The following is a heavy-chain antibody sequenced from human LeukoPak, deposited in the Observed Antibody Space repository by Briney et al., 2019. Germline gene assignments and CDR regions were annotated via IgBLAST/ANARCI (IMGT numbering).Heavy chain of an antibody. J-gene: IGHJ3*02. CDR2: INHSGST. V-gene: IGHV4-34*01. CDR1: GGSFSGYY. D-gene: IGHD3-22*01. CDR3: ARPRRYYYDSSGYHPNAFDI. Sequence: SETLSLTCAVYGGSFSGYYWSWIRQPPGKGLEWIGEINHSGSTNYNPPLKSRVTISVDTSKNQFSLKLSSVTAADTAVYYCARPRRYYYDSSGYHPNAFDIWGQGTMVTVSS.